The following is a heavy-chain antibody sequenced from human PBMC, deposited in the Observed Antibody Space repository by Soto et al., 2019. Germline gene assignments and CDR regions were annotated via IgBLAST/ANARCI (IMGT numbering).Heavy chain of an antibody. CDR3: ARRDSTV. CDR2: IDQSGTT. J-gene: IGHJ4*02. V-gene: IGHV4-34*01. CDR1: GGSFSGFY. D-gene: IGHD2-21*02. Sequence: VQLQQWGAGLLTPSETLFLTCAVYGGSFSGFYWNWIRQPPGKGLEWIGEIDQSGTTTYNPSLKSRVIISADTSKNQFSLKLTSVTAADAAVYYCARRDSTVWGQGTLVTVSS.